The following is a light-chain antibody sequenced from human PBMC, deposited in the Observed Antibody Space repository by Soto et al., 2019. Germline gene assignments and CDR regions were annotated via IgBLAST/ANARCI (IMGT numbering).Light chain of an antibody. V-gene: IGKV3-11*01. Sequence: EIVLTQSPSTLSLSPGERATLSCRASQSVSSYLAWYQQKPGQAPRLLIYDASTMATGIPARFSGSESGTDFTLTISSLQPEDFAVYYCQQRSSWPLTFGGGTKVEIK. CDR2: DAS. J-gene: IGKJ4*01. CDR1: QSVSSY. CDR3: QQRSSWPLT.